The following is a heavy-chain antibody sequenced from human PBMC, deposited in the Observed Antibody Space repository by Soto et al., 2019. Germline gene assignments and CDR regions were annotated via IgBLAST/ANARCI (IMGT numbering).Heavy chain of an antibody. CDR3: ASDAAAGLKF. J-gene: IGHJ4*02. CDR2: INSDASII. Sequence: EVQLVESGGGLVQPGGSLRLSCAVSGITFRSYWMHWIRQAPGKGLVWVSHINSDASIINYADSVKGRFTISRDNARNTVYLQMNSLRVNDTAIYYCASDAAAGLKFWGQGTSVTVSS. CDR1: GITFRSYW. D-gene: IGHD6-13*01. V-gene: IGHV3-74*01.